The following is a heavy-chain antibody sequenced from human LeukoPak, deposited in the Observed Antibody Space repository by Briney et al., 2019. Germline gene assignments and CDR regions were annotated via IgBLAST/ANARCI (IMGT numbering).Heavy chain of an antibody. Sequence: PSETLSLTCTVSGGSISSYYWSWIRQPPGKGLEWIGYIYYSGSTNYNPSLKSRVTISVDTSKNQFSLKLRSVTAAETAVYYCARLYCSSTSCLDAFDIWGQGTMVTVSS. J-gene: IGHJ3*02. CDR3: ARLYCSSTSCLDAFDI. D-gene: IGHD2-2*01. CDR1: GGSISSYY. CDR2: IYYSGST. V-gene: IGHV4-59*08.